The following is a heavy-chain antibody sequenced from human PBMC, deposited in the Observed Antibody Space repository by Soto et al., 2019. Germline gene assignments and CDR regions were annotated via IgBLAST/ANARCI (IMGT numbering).Heavy chain of an antibody. CDR3: ARFLGYCSSTSCYEVAFDM. V-gene: IGHV4-30-4*01. D-gene: IGHD2-2*01. CDR2: IFHSGST. J-gene: IGHJ3*02. CDR1: GGSIISGDYY. Sequence: QVQLQESGPGLVKPSQTLSLSCTVSGGSIISGDYYWSWIRQPPGKGLEWIGYIFHSGSTYYNPSLKSRVTTSVDTSKNQFSLKLSSVTAADTAVYYCARFLGYCSSTSCYEVAFDMWGQGTMVTVSS.